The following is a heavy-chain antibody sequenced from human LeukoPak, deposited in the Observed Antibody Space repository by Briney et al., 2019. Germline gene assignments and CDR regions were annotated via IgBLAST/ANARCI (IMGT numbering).Heavy chain of an antibody. V-gene: IGHV3-23*01. D-gene: IGHD5-18*01. J-gene: IGHJ4*02. Sequence: GGSLRLSCAASGFTFSSYVMSWVRQAPGKVLEWVSAISGSGGSTYYADSVKGRFTISRDNSKNTLYLQMNSLRAEDTAVYYCAKDWRRGYSYGFDYWGQGTLVTVSS. CDR3: AKDWRRGYSYGFDY. CDR2: ISGSGGST. CDR1: GFTFSSYV.